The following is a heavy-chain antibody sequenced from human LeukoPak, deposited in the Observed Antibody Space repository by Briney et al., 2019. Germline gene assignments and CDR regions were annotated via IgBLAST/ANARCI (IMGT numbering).Heavy chain of an antibody. Sequence: QPGGSLRLSCAASGFTFSSYAMSWVRQAPGKGLEWVSAISGSGGSTYYADSVKGRFTISRDNSKNTLYLQMNSLRAEDTAVYYCANGIEVAGLTEVYYYYGMDVWGQGTTVTVSS. CDR3: ANGIEVAGLTEVYYYYGMDV. V-gene: IGHV3-23*01. D-gene: IGHD6-19*01. CDR2: ISGSGGST. CDR1: GFTFSSYA. J-gene: IGHJ6*02.